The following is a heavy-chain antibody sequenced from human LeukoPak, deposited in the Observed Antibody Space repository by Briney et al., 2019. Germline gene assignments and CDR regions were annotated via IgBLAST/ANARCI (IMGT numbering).Heavy chain of an antibody. CDR3: ARDLGGPDY. J-gene: IGHJ4*02. CDR2: ISSDTPNK. CDR1: GFTFSRYA. D-gene: IGHD3-16*01. V-gene: IGHV3-21*01. Sequence: GGSLRLSCATAGFTFSRYAMNWIRQAPGKGLEWVSFISSDTPNKNYADSVKGRFTISRDNAKNSVYLQLNSLRAEDTAMYYCARDLGGPDYWGQGTLVTVSS.